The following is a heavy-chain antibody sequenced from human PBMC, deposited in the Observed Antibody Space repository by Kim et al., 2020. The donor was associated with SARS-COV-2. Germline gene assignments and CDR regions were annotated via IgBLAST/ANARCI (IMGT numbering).Heavy chain of an antibody. J-gene: IGHJ3*01. CDR2: TYYTGNT. CDR1: GDSIRTNTHY. CDR3: ESQRYTWNYVLDAFDV. V-gene: IGHV4-39*01. D-gene: IGHD1-7*01. Sequence: SETLSLTCTVSGDSIRTNTHYWGWIRQSPGKGLEWIGSTYYTGNTYYNPSFKSRVTMSVDTSKNQFSLKVDFVTAADTAVYYCESQRYTWNYVLDAFDVWGKGTIVPVSS.